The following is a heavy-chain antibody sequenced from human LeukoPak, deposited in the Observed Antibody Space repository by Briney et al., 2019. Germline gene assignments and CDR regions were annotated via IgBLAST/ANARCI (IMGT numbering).Heavy chain of an antibody. CDR3: ASGNYDSSGYNWFDP. CDR2: IKQDGSEK. V-gene: IGHV3-7*01. D-gene: IGHD3-22*01. CDR1: GFTFSSYW. J-gene: IGHJ5*02. Sequence: GGSLRLSCAASGFTFSSYWMSWLRQAPGQGLEGVANIKQDGSEKYYVDSVKGRFTISRDNAKNSLYLQMNSLRAEDTAVYYCASGNYDSSGYNWFDPWGQGTLVTVSS.